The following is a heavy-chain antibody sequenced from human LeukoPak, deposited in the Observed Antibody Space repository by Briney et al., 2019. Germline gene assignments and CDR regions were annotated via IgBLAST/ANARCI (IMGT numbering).Heavy chain of an antibody. Sequence: GASVKVSCKASGYTFTGYYMHWVRQAPGQGLEWMGWINPNSGGTNYAQKFQGRVTMTRDTSISTAYTELSRLRSDDTAVYYCARDTRKDVSAFDYWGQGTLVTVSS. CDR2: INPNSGGT. CDR1: GYTFTGYY. CDR3: ARDTRKDVSAFDY. J-gene: IGHJ4*02. D-gene: IGHD2-15*01. V-gene: IGHV1-2*02.